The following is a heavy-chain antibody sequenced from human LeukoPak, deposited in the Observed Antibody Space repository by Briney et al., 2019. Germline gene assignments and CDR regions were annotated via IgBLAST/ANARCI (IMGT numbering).Heavy chain of an antibody. D-gene: IGHD3-10*01. CDR1: GFTFSSYE. Sequence: PGGSLRLSCAASGFTFSSYEMNWVRQAPGKGLEWVSYISSSGSTIYYADSVKGRFTISRDNAKNSLYLQMNSLRAEDTAVYYCARVGWFGEYAAYWGQGTLVTVSS. CDR3: ARVGWFGEYAAY. J-gene: IGHJ4*02. CDR2: ISSSGSTI. V-gene: IGHV3-48*03.